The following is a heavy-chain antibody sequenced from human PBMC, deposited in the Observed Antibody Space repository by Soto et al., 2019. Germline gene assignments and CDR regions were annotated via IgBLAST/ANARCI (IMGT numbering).Heavy chain of an antibody. CDR3: AGTTSHYWYYMDV. CDR2: TYYRTRWYY. V-gene: IGHV6-1*01. J-gene: IGHJ6*03. D-gene: IGHD1-7*01. CDR1: GDSVSSNSAA. Sequence: TQTLSLTCVISGDSVSSNSAAWNWIRQSPSRGLEWLGRTYYRTRWYYDYAVSVRSRITVNPDTSKNQFSLQLTSVTPEDTAVYYCAGTTSHYWYYMDVWGKGTTVTVSS.